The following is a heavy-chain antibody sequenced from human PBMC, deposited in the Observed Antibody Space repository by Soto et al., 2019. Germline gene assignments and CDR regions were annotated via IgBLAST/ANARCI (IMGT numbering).Heavy chain of an antibody. J-gene: IGHJ6*02. CDR2: IDPGDSYT. CDR3: ASSPRGYCSSTSCRELGNYYGMDV. Sequence: GESLKISCKGSGYSFTSYWISWVRQMPGKGLERMGRIDPGDSYTNYSPSFQGHVTISADKSISTAYLQWSSLKASDTAMYYCASSPRGYCSSTSCRELGNYYGMDVWGQGTTVTVSS. CDR1: GYSFTSYW. V-gene: IGHV5-10-1*01. D-gene: IGHD2-2*01.